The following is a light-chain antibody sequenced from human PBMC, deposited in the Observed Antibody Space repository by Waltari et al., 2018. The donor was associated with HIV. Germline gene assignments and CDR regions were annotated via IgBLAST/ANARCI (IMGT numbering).Light chain of an antibody. CDR3: GTWDSSLSAFV. CDR1: SSNIGNNY. V-gene: IGLV1-51*01. CDR2: DKN. Sequence: QSVLTQPPSVSAAPGQRVTISCSGSSSNIGNNYVSWYQQLPRTAPKLLIYDKNKRPSGIPDRFSASKSGTSATLAITGLRTGDEADYYCGTWDSSLSAFVFGTGTTVTVL. J-gene: IGLJ1*01.